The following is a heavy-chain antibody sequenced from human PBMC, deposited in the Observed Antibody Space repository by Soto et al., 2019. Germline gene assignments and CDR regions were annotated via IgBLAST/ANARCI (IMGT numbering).Heavy chain of an antibody. CDR1: GGSISSSSYY. CDR2: IYYSGST. J-gene: IGHJ4*02. V-gene: IGHV4-39*01. D-gene: IGHD5-18*01. CDR3: ARQGDTAMDIDY. Sequence: SETLSLTCTVSGGSISSSSYYWGWIRQPPGKGLEWIGSIYYSGSTYYSPSLKSRVTISVDTSKNQFSLKLSSVTAADTAVYYCARQGDTAMDIDYWGQGTLVTVSS.